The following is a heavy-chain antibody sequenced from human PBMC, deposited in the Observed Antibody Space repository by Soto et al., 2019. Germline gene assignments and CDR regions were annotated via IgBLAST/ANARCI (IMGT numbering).Heavy chain of an antibody. CDR2: TRNSGGA. CDR3: ASHLVMAGTRGFDH. Sequence: QVQLQESGPGLVKPSGTLSLTCAVSSGSVFSSNWWSWVRLPPGKGLEWIGETRNSGGANYKPSLKSRVTITVDRSRNHIFLELSSATAADTAVYYCASHLVMAGTRGFDHWGLGTLVTVSS. V-gene: IGHV4-4*02. J-gene: IGHJ4*02. D-gene: IGHD6-19*01. CDR1: SGSVFSSNW.